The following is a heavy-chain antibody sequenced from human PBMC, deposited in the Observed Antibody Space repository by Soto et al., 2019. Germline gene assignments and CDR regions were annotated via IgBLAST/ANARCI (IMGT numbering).Heavy chain of an antibody. CDR1: GGSISSGGYY. CDR2: IYYSGST. D-gene: IGHD2-15*01. V-gene: IGHV4-31*03. CDR3: ARNRRYCSGGSCYRGVVYFDY. Sequence: QVQLQESGPGLVKPSQTLSLTCTVSGGSISSGGYYWSWIRQHPGKGLEWIGYIYYSGSTYYNPSLKSRVTISVDTSKNQFSLKLSSVPAADTAVYYCARNRRYCSGGSCYRGVVYFDYWGQGTLVTVSS. J-gene: IGHJ4*02.